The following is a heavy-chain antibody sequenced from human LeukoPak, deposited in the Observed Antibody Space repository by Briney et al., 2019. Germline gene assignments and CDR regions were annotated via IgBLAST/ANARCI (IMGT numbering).Heavy chain of an antibody. CDR1: GYIFSNYW. V-gene: IGHV5-51*01. CDR2: IYPGDTDT. D-gene: IGHD6-25*01. Sequence: GESLKISCKGSGYIFSNYWINWVRQVPGKGLEWMGMIYPGDTDTKYSPSFQGQVTISVAKSISTAYLQWSSLKAADTAMYFCARSSAAGSHDPFDIWGQGTMVIVSS. CDR3: ARSSAAGSHDPFDI. J-gene: IGHJ3*02.